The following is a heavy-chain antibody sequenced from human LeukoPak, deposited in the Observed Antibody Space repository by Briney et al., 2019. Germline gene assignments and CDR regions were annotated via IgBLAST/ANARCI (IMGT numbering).Heavy chain of an antibody. J-gene: IGHJ4*02. D-gene: IGHD3-22*01. CDR3: AKEWGAYYDSSGYGVDY. V-gene: IGHV3-9*01. CDR2: ISWNSGSI. Sequence: PGGSLRLSCAASGFTFDVHAMHWARQAPGKGLEWVSGISWNSGSIGYADSVKGRFTISGDNAKNSLYLQMNSLRAEDTALYYCAKEWGAYYDSSGYGVDYWGQGTLVTVSS. CDR1: GFTFDVHA.